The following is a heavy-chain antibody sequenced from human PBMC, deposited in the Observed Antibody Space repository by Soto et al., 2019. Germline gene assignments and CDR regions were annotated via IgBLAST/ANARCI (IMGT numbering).Heavy chain of an antibody. CDR3: ARVRYCSSTSCPLYSYYFDY. CDR2: MNPNSGNT. Sequence: GASVKVSCKASGYTFTSYDINWVRQATGQGLEWMGWMNPNSGNTGYAQKFQGRVTMTRNTSISTAYMELSSLRSEDTAVYYCARVRYCSSTSCPLYSYYFDYWGQGTLVTVSS. V-gene: IGHV1-8*01. CDR1: GYTFTSYD. J-gene: IGHJ4*02. D-gene: IGHD2-2*01.